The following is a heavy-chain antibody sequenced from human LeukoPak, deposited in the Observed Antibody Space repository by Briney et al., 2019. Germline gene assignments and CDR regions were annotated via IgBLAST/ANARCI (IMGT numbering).Heavy chain of an antibody. CDR1: GFTFSSYE. V-gene: IGHV3-48*03. CDR3: ASFFGVVTTYYYYYGMDV. CDR2: ISSSGNTI. J-gene: IGHJ6*02. D-gene: IGHD3-3*01. Sequence: GGSLRLSCAASGFTFSSYEMNWVRQAPGKGLEWISYISSSGNTISYADSVKGRFTISRDNAKNSLYLQMNSLRAEDTAVYYCASFFGVVTTYYYYYGMDVWGQGTTVTVSS.